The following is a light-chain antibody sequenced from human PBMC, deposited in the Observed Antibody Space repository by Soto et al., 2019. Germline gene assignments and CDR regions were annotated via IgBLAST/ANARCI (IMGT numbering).Light chain of an antibody. J-gene: IGKJ1*01. V-gene: IGKV3-15*01. CDR2: GAS. CDR3: QQYNIWPRT. CDR1: QNIHTN. Sequence: TQSPATLSVCQGERATFSCRACQNIHTNLAWYQQKPGQAPRLLIYGASTRATGIPARFSGSGSGTEFTLTISNLKSEDFAVYDCQQYNIWPRTVGQGTKVAI.